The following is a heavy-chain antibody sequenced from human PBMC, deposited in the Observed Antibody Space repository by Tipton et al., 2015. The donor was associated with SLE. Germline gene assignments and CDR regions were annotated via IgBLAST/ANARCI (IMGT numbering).Heavy chain of an antibody. CDR3: ARYKPSGYTWFDS. CDR1: GDSISSHD. CDR2: ISYSGST. Sequence: LRLSCTVSGDSISSHDWSWIRQPPGKTLEWIGHISYSGSTDYNSSLKSRVTMSVDTSKNQFSLRLTSVTAADTAVYYCARYKPSGYTWFDSWGQGSLVSVSS. J-gene: IGHJ5*01. D-gene: IGHD3-16*02. V-gene: IGHV4-59*11.